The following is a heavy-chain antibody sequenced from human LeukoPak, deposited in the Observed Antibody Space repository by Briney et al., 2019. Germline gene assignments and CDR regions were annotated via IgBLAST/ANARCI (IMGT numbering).Heavy chain of an antibody. CDR1: GVSFSSSA. V-gene: IGHV3-23*01. Sequence: GGSLRLSCAASGVSFSSSAMSWVRQAPGKGLEWGLRISGSGRGASTYYADSVKGRFTISRDNTKNTLYLHMNSLRARDTAVYYCAKSGYNRFDYWGQGTLVTASS. CDR3: AKSGYNRFDY. CDR2: ISGSGRGAST. J-gene: IGHJ4*02. D-gene: IGHD5-24*01.